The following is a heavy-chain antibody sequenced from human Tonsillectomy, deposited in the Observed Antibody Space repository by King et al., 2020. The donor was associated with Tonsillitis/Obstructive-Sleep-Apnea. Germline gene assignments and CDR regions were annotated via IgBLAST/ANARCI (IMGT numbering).Heavy chain of an antibody. D-gene: IGHD3-22*01. CDR1: GGSFSGYY. Sequence: VQLQQWGAGLLKPSETLSLTCAVYGGSFSGYYWSWIRQPPGKGLEWIGEINHSGSTNYNPSLKSRVTISVDTSKNPFSLKLSSVTASDTAVYFCARGEDSSGYYYCYWGQGTLVTVSS. CDR2: INHSGST. CDR3: ARGEDSSGYYYCY. V-gene: IGHV4-34*01. J-gene: IGHJ4*02.